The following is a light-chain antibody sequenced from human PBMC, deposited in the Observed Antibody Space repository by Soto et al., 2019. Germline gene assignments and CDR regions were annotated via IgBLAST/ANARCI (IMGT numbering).Light chain of an antibody. CDR3: QQHNNWPLT. Sequence: ERLMTQSPATLSVSPGERATLSCRSSQSVSSSLAWYQHKPGQAPRLLTYAASTRATGVPARFSGSGSGTEFTLTMSSLQSEDFAVYYCQQHNNWPLTFGQGTKVDXK. J-gene: IGKJ1*01. V-gene: IGKV3-15*01. CDR2: AAS. CDR1: QSVSSS.